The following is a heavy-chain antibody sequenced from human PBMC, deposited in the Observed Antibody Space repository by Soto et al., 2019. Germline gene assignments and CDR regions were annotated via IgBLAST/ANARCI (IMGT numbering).Heavy chain of an antibody. J-gene: IGHJ4*02. V-gene: IGHV4-59*13. CDR2: IYYTGNT. D-gene: IGHD3-10*01. Sequence: SETLSLTCTVSGGSISGYYWSWIRQPPGKQLEWIGYIYYTGNTNYNPSLRSRVSISVDTSKNQFSLKLSSVTAADTAVYYCARSGSGSYNHNFDFWGQGTLVTVSS. CDR1: GGSISGYY. CDR3: ARSGSGSYNHNFDF.